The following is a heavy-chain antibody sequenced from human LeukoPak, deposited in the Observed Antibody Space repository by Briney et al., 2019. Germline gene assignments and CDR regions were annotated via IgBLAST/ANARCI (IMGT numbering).Heavy chain of an antibody. CDR3: ARGHLDIVVVPAAITGGDAFDI. Sequence: ASVKVSCKASGGAFSSYAISWVRQAPGQGLEWMGGIIPVFGTTFYSQTFQGRVTITADGSTNTAYMELRSLRSDDTAVYYCARGHLDIVVVPAAITGGDAFDIWGQGTMVTVSS. CDR2: IIPVFGTT. V-gene: IGHV1-69*13. D-gene: IGHD2-2*02. CDR1: GGAFSSYA. J-gene: IGHJ3*02.